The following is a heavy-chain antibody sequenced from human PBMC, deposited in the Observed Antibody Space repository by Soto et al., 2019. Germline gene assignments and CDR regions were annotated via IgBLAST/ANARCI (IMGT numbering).Heavy chain of an antibody. Sequence: QVQLVESGGGVVQPGRSLRLSCAASGFTFSSYGMHWVRQAPGKGLEWVAAIWYDGSNKYYADSVKGRFTISRDNSKNTLYLQMNSLRAEDTAVYYCARDPVWDDEVYYYYYMDVWGKGTTVTVSS. CDR3: ARDPVWDDEVYYYYYMDV. V-gene: IGHV3-33*01. D-gene: IGHD1-26*01. J-gene: IGHJ6*03. CDR2: IWYDGSNK. CDR1: GFTFSSYG.